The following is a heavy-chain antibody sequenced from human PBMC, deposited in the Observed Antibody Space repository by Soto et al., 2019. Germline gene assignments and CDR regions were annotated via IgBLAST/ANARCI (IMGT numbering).Heavy chain of an antibody. CDR2: IYYSGST. D-gene: IGHD5-18*01. CDR1: GYSISSSNW. Sequence: LEILSLTCAVSGYSISSSNWWGWIRQPPGKGLEWIGYIYYSGSTYYTPSLKSRVTMSVDTSNNQFSLRLNSVTAVDTAVYYCASKPNSRYYFDYWGQGTLVTVSS. CDR3: ASKPNSRYYFDY. V-gene: IGHV4-28*01. J-gene: IGHJ4*02.